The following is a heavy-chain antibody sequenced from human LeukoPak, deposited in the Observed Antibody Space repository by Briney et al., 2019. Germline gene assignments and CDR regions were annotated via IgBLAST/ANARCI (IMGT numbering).Heavy chain of an antibody. CDR3: ARDHTVVDQRDSSTTGHRYYYFDY. D-gene: IGHD6-13*01. CDR1: GDSVSSNSAA. Sequence: SQTLSLTCAISGDSVSSNSAAWNWIRQSPSRGLEWLGRTYYRSKWYNDYAVSVKSRITINPDTSKNQFSLQLNSVTPEDTAVYYCARDHTVVDQRDSSTTGHRYYYFDYWGQGTLVTVSS. J-gene: IGHJ4*02. V-gene: IGHV6-1*01. CDR2: TYYRSKWYN.